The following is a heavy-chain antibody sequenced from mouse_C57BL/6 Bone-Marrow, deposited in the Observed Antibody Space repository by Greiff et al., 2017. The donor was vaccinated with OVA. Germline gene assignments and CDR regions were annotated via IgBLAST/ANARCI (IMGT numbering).Heavy chain of an antibody. D-gene: IGHD2-1*01. Sequence: QVQLQQPGAELVMPGASVKLSCKASGYTFTSYWMHWVKQRPGQGLEWIGEIDPSDSYTNYNQKFKGKATLTVDKSSSTAYMQLSSLTSEDSAVYYCARSRDYGNPCAYWGQGTLLTVSA. CDR1: GYTFTSYW. J-gene: IGHJ3*01. CDR3: ARSRDYGNPCAY. V-gene: IGHV1-69*01. CDR2: IDPSDSYT.